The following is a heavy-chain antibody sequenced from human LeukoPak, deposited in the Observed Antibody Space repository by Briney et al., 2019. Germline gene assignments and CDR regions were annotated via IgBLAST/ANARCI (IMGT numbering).Heavy chain of an antibody. Sequence: GASVKVSCKASGYTFTSYGISWVRQAPGQGLEWMGWISAYNGNTNYAQKLQGRVTMTTDTSTSTAYMELRSLRSDDTAVYYCARDGTNVLRYFGVPDYWGQGTLVTVSS. CDR3: ARDGTNVLRYFGVPDY. CDR1: GYTFTSYG. CDR2: ISAYNGNT. J-gene: IGHJ4*02. V-gene: IGHV1-18*01. D-gene: IGHD3-9*01.